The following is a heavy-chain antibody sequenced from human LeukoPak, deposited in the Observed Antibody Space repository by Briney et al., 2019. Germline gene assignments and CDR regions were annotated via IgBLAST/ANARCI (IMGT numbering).Heavy chain of an antibody. J-gene: IGHJ4*02. V-gene: IGHV3-64*02. CDR2: ISTNGDST. CDR1: GFTFSTYA. CDR3: ARESAWDGGGMN. D-gene: IGHD4-23*01. Sequence: GGSLRLSCAASGFTFSTYAMHWVRQAPGKGLEYVSAISTNGDSTYYADSVKGRFTISRDNSKNTLFLQMGSLRPDDMAVYYCARESAWDGGGMNWGQGTLVTVSS.